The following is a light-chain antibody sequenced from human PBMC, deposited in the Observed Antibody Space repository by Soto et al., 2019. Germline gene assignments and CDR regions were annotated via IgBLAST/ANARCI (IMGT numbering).Light chain of an antibody. CDR3: QQSYTTPFT. V-gene: IGKV1-39*01. Sequence: DIQMTQSPSSLSAFVGDRVTITCRTSQTIRSSLNWYQQKPGKAPKLLIFTASSLQSGVPSRFSGSGSGTVFTLTISSLRPEDFATYYCQQSYTTPFTFGPGTKVDIK. J-gene: IGKJ3*01. CDR2: TAS. CDR1: QTIRSS.